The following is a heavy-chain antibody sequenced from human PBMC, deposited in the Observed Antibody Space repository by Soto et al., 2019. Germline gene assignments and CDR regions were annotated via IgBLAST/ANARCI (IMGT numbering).Heavy chain of an antibody. D-gene: IGHD5-18*01. CDR3: ARPWTDNQGGDSYYRVDV. CDR2: IYYNGNT. J-gene: IGHJ6*02. CDR1: GGSISSDTFY. Sequence: QLQLQESGPGLVKPSETLSLICSVSGGSISSDTFYWGWFRQPPGKGLEWIGSIYYNGNTYYNPSLKGRVTISIDTSKNHFSLKLTSVTVADTGVYYCARPWTDNQGGDSYYRVDVWGQGTMVTVSS. V-gene: IGHV4-39*02.